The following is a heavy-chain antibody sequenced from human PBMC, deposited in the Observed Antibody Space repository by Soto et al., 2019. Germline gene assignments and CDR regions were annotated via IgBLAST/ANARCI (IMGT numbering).Heavy chain of an antibody. J-gene: IGHJ4*02. CDR2: ISGSGGST. Sequence: EVQLLESGGGLVQPGGSLRLSCAASGFTFSSYAMSWVRQAPGKGLEWVSAISGSGGSTYYADSVKGRFTISRDNSKNALYLQRNNLIAEDTAVDYCAKDRSGVIWFGELDYWGQGTLVTVSS. D-gene: IGHD3-10*01. V-gene: IGHV3-23*01. CDR1: GFTFSSYA. CDR3: AKDRSGVIWFGELDY.